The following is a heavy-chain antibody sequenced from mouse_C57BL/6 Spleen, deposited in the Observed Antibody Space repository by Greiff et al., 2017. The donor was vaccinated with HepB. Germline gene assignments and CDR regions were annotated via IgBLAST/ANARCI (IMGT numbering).Heavy chain of an antibody. CDR3: AREAPNYSNYDY. D-gene: IGHD2-5*01. V-gene: IGHV1-80*01. Sequence: QVQLKQSGAELVKPGASVKISCKASGYAFSSYWMNWVKQRPGKGLEWIGQIYPGDGDTNYNGKFKGKATLTADKSSSTAYMQRSSLTSEDSAVYFCAREAPNYSNYDYWGQGTTLTVSS. CDR1: GYAFSSYW. J-gene: IGHJ2*01. CDR2: IYPGDGDT.